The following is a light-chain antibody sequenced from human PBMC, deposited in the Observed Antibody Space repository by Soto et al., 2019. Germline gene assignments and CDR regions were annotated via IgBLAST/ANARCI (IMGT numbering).Light chain of an antibody. CDR2: EVI. CDR1: SSDVGAYNF. CDR3: NSFATSDTWV. Sequence: QSALTQPASMSGSPGQSITISCTGTSSDVGAYNFVSWYQQHPGRAPKLMIYEVINRPSGVSVRFSGSKSGNTASLTISGLQAEDEADYYCNSFATSDTWVFGGGTKLTVL. J-gene: IGLJ2*01. V-gene: IGLV2-14*01.